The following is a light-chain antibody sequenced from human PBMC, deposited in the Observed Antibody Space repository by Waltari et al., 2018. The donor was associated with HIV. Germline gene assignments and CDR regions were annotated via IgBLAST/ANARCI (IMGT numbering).Light chain of an antibody. V-gene: IGLV3-25*03. CDR2: KDS. J-gene: IGLJ2*01. Sequence: DLTQPPSVSVPQGPTATITCTGDALTKPYGDWYQKKAGQAPVLLINKDSERLSGIPERFSGSSSGTSLTLTINGVRAEDEAEYYCQSADSSGVDFVVFGGGTKLTVL. CDR3: QSADSSGVDFVV. CDR1: ALTKPY.